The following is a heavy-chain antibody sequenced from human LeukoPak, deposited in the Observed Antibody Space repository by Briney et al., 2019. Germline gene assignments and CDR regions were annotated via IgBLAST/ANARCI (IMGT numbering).Heavy chain of an antibody. CDR2: INPNSGGT. CDR1: GYTFTGYY. J-gene: IGHJ4*02. Sequence: GASVKVSCKASGYTFTGYYLHWVRQAPGQGLEWMGWINPNSGGTNCAQKFQGRVTMTRDTSITTAYMELSRLRSDDTAVYYCARVFPLGYCSCGSCYSYDYWGQGTLVTVSS. D-gene: IGHD2-15*01. CDR3: ARVFPLGYCSCGSCYSYDY. V-gene: IGHV1-2*02.